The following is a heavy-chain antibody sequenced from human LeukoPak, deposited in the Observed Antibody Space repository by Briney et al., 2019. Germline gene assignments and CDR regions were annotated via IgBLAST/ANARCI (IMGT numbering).Heavy chain of an antibody. J-gene: IGHJ4*02. V-gene: IGHV3-33*06. Sequence: GGSLRLSCAASGFTVSSYGMHWGRQAPGKGLEWVAVIWYDGSNKYYADSVKGRFTISRDNSKNTLYLQMNSLRAEDTAVYYCAKDRHSYSSSPYYFDYWGQGTLVTVSS. CDR1: GFTVSSYG. CDR3: AKDRHSYSSSPYYFDY. CDR2: IWYDGSNK. D-gene: IGHD6-13*01.